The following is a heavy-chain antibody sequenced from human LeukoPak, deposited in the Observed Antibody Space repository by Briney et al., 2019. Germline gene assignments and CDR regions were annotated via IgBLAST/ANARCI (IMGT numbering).Heavy chain of an antibody. V-gene: IGHV4-59*01. J-gene: IGHJ6*02. CDR3: ARDSRLLIHYYGMDV. D-gene: IGHD2/OR15-2a*01. CDR2: IYYSGST. CDR1: GGSISSYY. Sequence: SETLSLTCTVSGGSISSYYWSWIRQPPGKGLEWLGYIYYSGSTNYNPSLKSRVTISVDTSKNQFSLKLSSVTAADTAVYYCARDSRLLIHYYGMDVWGQGTTVTVSS.